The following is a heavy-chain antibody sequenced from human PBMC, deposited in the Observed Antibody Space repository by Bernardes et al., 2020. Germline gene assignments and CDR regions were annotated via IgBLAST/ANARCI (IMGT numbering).Heavy chain of an antibody. CDR2: ISAAFGGT. CDR3: ARVLPGDTLYYNFYMDV. J-gene: IGHJ6*03. Sequence: ASVKVSCKASGYTFTTYGITWVRQAPGQGLAWMGRISAAFGGTNYAQKFQGRVTVTTDTSTRTAFMELRSLRSDDTAVYYCARVLPGDTLYYNFYMDVWGKGTTVTVSS. D-gene: IGHD7-27*01. CDR1: GYTFTTYG. V-gene: IGHV1-18*01.